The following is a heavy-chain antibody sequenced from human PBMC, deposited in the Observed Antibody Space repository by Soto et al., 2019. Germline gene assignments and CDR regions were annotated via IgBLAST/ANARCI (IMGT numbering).Heavy chain of an antibody. CDR1: GFNFHTYT. CDR3: ATGYCRSDNCHFTH. Sequence: DVQLVESGGGLVKPGGSLRLSCAASGFNFHTYTMTWVRQAPGKGLQWVSYISGTSETIFYADSVKGQLTISRDNAKNSLYMKLNSLRDEETAVYYCATGYCRSDNCHFTHWGQGTLVTVSS. J-gene: IGHJ4*02. CDR2: ISGTSETI. D-gene: IGHD2-2*03. V-gene: IGHV3-48*02.